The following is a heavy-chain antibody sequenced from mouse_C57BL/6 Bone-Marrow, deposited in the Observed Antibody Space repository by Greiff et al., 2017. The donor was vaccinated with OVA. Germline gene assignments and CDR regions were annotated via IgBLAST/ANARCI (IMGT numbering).Heavy chain of an antibody. CDR3: ARNDYAYWYFDV. CDR1: GYTFTEYT. Sequence: VKLMESGAELVKPGASVKLSCKASGYTFTEYTIHWVKQRSGQGLEWIGWFYPGSGSIKYNEKFKDKATLTADKSSSTVYMKLSSLTSEDSAVYYCARNDYAYWYFDVWGTGTTVTVSS. V-gene: IGHV1-62-2*01. J-gene: IGHJ1*03. CDR2: FYPGSGSI. D-gene: IGHD2-12*01.